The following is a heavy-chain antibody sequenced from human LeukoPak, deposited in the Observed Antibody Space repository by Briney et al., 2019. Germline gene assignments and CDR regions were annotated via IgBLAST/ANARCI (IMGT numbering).Heavy chain of an antibody. J-gene: IGHJ6*03. CDR2: ISGDGGST. CDR3: AKDTLRGYSYGFHNYMDV. V-gene: IGHV3-43*02. Sequence: GGSLRLSCAASGFTFDDYTMHWVRQAPGKGLEWVSLISGDGGSTYYADSVKGRFTISRDNSKNSLYLQMNSLRTEDTALYYCAKDTLRGYSYGFHNYMDVWGKGTTVTVSS. CDR1: GFTFDDYT. D-gene: IGHD5-18*01.